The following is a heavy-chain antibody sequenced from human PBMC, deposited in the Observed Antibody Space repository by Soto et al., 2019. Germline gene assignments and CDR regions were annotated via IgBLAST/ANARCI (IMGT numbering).Heavy chain of an antibody. D-gene: IGHD5-12*01. J-gene: IGHJ5*02. Sequence: QVQLVQSGAEVKKPGASVQVSCKASGYTFTSYGISWVRQAPGQGLEWMGWISAYNGNTNYAQKLQGRVTMTTDTSTSTAYMELRSLRSDDTAVYYCARALRDSGYDVKDWFDPWGQGTLVTVSS. V-gene: IGHV1-18*01. CDR2: ISAYNGNT. CDR3: ARALRDSGYDVKDWFDP. CDR1: GYTFTSYG.